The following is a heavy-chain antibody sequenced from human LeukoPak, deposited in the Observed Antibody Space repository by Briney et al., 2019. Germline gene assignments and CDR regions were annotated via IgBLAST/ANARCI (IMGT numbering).Heavy chain of an antibody. Sequence: GGSLRLSCSASGFTFSSYAMHWVRQAPGKGLEYVSAISSNGGSTYYADSVKGRFTISRDNSKNTLYLQMNSLRAEDTAVYYCARDYCGGDCCLDYWGQGTLVTVSS. V-gene: IGHV3-64*04. CDR3: ARDYCGGDCCLDY. D-gene: IGHD2-21*02. CDR1: GFTFSSYA. J-gene: IGHJ4*02. CDR2: ISSNGGST.